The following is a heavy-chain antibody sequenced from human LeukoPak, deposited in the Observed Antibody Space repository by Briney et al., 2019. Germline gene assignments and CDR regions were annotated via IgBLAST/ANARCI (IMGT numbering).Heavy chain of an antibody. J-gene: IGHJ4*02. Sequence: SETLSLTCAVYGGSFSGYHWSWIRQPPGKGLEWIGEINHSGSTNYNPSLKSRVTISVDTSKNQFSLKLSSVTAADTAVYYCATRRARSEGYYSHFDYWGQGTLVTVSS. D-gene: IGHD3-22*01. V-gene: IGHV4-34*01. CDR3: ATRRARSEGYYSHFDY. CDR2: INHSGST. CDR1: GGSFSGYH.